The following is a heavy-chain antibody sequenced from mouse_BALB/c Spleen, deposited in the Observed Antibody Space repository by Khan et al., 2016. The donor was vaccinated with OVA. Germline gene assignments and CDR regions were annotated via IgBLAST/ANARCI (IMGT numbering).Heavy chain of an antibody. CDR3: ARRGLRWDFDY. V-gene: IGHV1-7*01. Sequence: VQLQQSGAELAKPGASVKMSCKASGYTFINYWILWIKQRPGQGLEWIGYINPSTGYTEYNQNFKDKATLTADKSSSTAYMQLSSLTSEASTVXYCARRGLRWDFDYWGQGTTLTVSS. J-gene: IGHJ2*01. CDR1: GYTFINYW. D-gene: IGHD1-1*01. CDR2: INPSTGYT.